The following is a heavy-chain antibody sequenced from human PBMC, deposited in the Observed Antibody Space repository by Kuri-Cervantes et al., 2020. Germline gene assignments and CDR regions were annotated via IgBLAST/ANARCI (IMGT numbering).Heavy chain of an antibody. J-gene: IGHJ5*02. CDR2: IYHSGST. CDR3: ARGAIGYCSSTSCYRGRLSSKSWFDP. CDR1: GYSISSGYY. D-gene: IGHD2-2*01. V-gene: IGHV4-38-2*02. Sequence: SETLSLTCTVSGYSISSGYYWGWIRQPPGKGLEWIGSIYHSGSTNYNPSLKSRVTISVDTSKNQFSLKLSSVTAADTAVYYCARGAIGYCSSTSCYRGRLSSKSWFDPWGQGTLVTVSS.